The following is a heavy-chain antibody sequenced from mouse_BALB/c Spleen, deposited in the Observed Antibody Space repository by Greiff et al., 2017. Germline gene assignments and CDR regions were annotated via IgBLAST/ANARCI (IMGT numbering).Heavy chain of an antibody. CDR3: CTMITPYAMDY. D-gene: IGHD2-4*01. J-gene: IGHJ4*01. V-gene: IGHV1-7*01. CDR2: INPSTGYT. Sequence: QVQLKQSGAELAKPGASVKMSCKASGYTFTSYWMHWVKQRPGQGLEWIGYINPSTGYTEYNQKFKDKATLTADKSSSTAYMQLSSLTSEDSAVYYCCTMITPYAMDYWGQGTSVTVSS. CDR1: GYTFTSYW.